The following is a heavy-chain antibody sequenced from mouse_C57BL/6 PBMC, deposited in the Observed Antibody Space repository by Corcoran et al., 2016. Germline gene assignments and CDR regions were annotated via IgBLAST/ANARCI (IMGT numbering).Heavy chain of an antibody. Sequence: QVQLQQSGAELARPGASVKLSCKASGYTFTSYGISWVKQRTGQGLEWIGEIYPRSGNIYYNEKFKGKATLTADKSSSTAYMELRSLTSEDSAVYFCARRGHYYGSNYWGQGTTLTVSS. J-gene: IGHJ2*01. V-gene: IGHV1-81*01. CDR1: GYTFTSYG. CDR2: IYPRSGNI. CDR3: ARRGHYYGSNY. D-gene: IGHD1-1*01.